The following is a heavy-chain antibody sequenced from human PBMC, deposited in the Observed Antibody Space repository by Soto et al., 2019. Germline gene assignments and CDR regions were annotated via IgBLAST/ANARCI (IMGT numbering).Heavy chain of an antibody. Sequence: GGSLRLSCAASGFTFSSYGMHWVRQAPGKGLEWVAVISYDGSNKYYADSVKGRFTISRDNSKNTLYLQMNSLRAEDTAVYYCAKGLTTYSRDYYYGMDVWGQGTTVTVSS. V-gene: IGHV3-30*18. D-gene: IGHD4-4*01. CDR1: GFTFSSYG. J-gene: IGHJ6*02. CDR2: ISYDGSNK. CDR3: AKGLTTYSRDYYYGMDV.